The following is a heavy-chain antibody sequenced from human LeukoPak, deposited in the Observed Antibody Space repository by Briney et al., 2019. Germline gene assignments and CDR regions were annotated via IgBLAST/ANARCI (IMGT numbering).Heavy chain of an antibody. Sequence: GGSLRLSCAASGFTFSSYAMSWVRQAPGKGLEWVAFIRYDGSHKFYADSVKGRFTISRDNSKNTLYLQMNSLRAEDTAVYYCAKCGSHGDYGGIDYWGQGTLVTVSS. CDR2: IRYDGSHK. J-gene: IGHJ4*02. CDR3: AKCGSHGDYGGIDY. CDR1: GFTFSSYA. V-gene: IGHV3-30*02. D-gene: IGHD4-17*01.